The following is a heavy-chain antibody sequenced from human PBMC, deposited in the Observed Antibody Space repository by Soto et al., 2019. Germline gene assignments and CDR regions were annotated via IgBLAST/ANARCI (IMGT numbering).Heavy chain of an antibody. J-gene: IGHJ6*04. CDR3: IRTKGVTPPV. CDR1: GFSLSTSGEG. Sequence: SGPTLVNPTQTLTLTCTFSGFSLSTSGEGVGWIRQPPGKALEWLAPIYWDDDKRYRPSLKSRLTITKDTSKNQVVLTMSNMDPVDTATYYCIRTKGVTPPVWGKGTTVTVSS. V-gene: IGHV2-5*02. CDR2: IYWDDDK. D-gene: IGHD1-1*01.